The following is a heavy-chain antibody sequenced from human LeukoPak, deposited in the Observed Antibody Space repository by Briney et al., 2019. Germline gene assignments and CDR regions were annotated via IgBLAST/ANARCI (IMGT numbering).Heavy chain of an antibody. CDR2: ISSSGDSL. CDR3: ARMAVAGQYNDY. V-gene: IGHV3-48*03. Sequence: GGSLRLSCAASGFTFSSYEMKWVRQAPGKGREWVSYISSSGDSLYYADSVKGRFTISRDNARNSLYLQMNSLRAEDTAIYYCARMAVAGQYNDYWGQGTLVTVSS. D-gene: IGHD6-19*01. J-gene: IGHJ4*02. CDR1: GFTFSSYE.